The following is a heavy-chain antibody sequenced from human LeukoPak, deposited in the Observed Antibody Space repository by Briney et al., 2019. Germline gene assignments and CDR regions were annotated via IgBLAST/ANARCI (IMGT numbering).Heavy chain of an antibody. V-gene: IGHV3-21*01. D-gene: IGHD2-21*01. CDR3: ARGLAYYDAFDI. J-gene: IGHJ3*02. CDR2: ISSSSSYI. Sequence: PGGSLRLSCAASGLTFSTSAIHWVRQAPGKGLEWVSSISSSSSYIYYADSVKGRFTISRDNAKNSLYLQMNSLRAEDTAVYYCARGLAYYDAFDIWGQGTMVTVSS. CDR1: GLTFSTSA.